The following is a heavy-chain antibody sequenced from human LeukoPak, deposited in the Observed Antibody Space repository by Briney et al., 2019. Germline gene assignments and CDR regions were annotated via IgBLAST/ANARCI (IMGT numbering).Heavy chain of an antibody. Sequence: GGSLRLSCAASGFTFSTYSMNWVRQAPGKGLEWVSSITSSRIYIYYADSVKGRFTISRDNAKNSLYLQMNSLRAEDTAVYYCARDPSGYDYVSTWGQGTLVTVSS. CDR1: GFTFSTYS. D-gene: IGHD5-12*01. CDR2: ITSSRIYI. V-gene: IGHV3-21*01. J-gene: IGHJ5*02. CDR3: ARDPSGYDYVST.